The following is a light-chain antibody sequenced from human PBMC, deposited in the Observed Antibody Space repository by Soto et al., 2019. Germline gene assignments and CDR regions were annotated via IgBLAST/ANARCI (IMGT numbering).Light chain of an antibody. CDR3: GSWDSSLSAYV. V-gene: IGLV1-51*01. J-gene: IGLJ1*01. CDR1: SSNIGGNS. CDR2: DDN. Sequence: QSVLTQPPSVSAAPGQKVTISCSGSSSNIGGNSVSWYQQLPGTAPKPLIYDDNKRPSGIPDRFSGSKSGTSATLGITGFQTGDEADYYCGSWDSSLSAYVFVTGTKVTVL.